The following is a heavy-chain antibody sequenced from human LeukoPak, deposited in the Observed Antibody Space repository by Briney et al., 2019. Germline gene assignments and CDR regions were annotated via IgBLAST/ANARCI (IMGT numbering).Heavy chain of an antibody. CDR1: GYTFDTYV. CDR3: ARAAAVAARLDY. Sequence: ASVKVSCKASGYTFDTYVISWVRQAPGQGLEWMGGISGYNGDTNYAQKFQGRVTMTTDTSTSTAYMEVRSLRSDDTAFYYCARAAAVAARLDYWGRGTLVTVFS. J-gene: IGHJ4*02. V-gene: IGHV1-18*01. CDR2: ISGYNGDT. D-gene: IGHD6-19*01.